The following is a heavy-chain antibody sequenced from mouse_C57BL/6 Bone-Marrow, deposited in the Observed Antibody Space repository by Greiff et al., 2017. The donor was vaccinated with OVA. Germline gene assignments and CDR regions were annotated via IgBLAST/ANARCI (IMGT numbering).Heavy chain of an antibody. CDR1: GYTFTDYN. CDR2: INPNNGGT. J-gene: IGHJ3*01. Sequence: SGPELVKPGASVKIPCKASGYTFTDYNMDWVKQSHGKSLEWIGDINPNNGGTIYNQKFKGKATLTVDKSSSTAYMELRSLTSEDTAVYYCALYDYDWFAYWGQGTLVTVSA. CDR3: ALYDYDWFAY. V-gene: IGHV1-18*01. D-gene: IGHD2-4*01.